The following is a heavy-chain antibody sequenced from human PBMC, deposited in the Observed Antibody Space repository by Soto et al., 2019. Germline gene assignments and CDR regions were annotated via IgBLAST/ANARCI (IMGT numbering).Heavy chain of an antibody. CDR1: GYTLTELS. Sequence: ASVNVSCKVSGYTLTELSMHWVRQAPGKGLEWMGGFDPEDGETIYAQKFQGRVTMTEDTSTDTAYMGLSSLRSEDTAVYYCATMTENDFWSGSCMEVWGHGNTVIISS. J-gene: IGHJ6*02. CDR2: FDPEDGET. CDR3: ATMTENDFWSGSCMEV. D-gene: IGHD3-3*01. V-gene: IGHV1-24*01.